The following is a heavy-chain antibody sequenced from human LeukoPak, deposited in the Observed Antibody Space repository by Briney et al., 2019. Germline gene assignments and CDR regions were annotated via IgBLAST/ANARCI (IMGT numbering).Heavy chain of an antibody. CDR1: GFTFSSYA. V-gene: IGHV3-33*08. Sequence: GGSLRLSCAVSGFTFSSYAIHWVRQAPGKGLEWVAVIWYDGSNINYGDSVKGRFTISRDNSKNTLYLQMNSLRAEDTAVYYCVRGVDSSAWYPAFWGQGTLVAVSS. J-gene: IGHJ4*02. D-gene: IGHD6-19*01. CDR3: VRGVDSSAWYPAF. CDR2: IWYDGSNI.